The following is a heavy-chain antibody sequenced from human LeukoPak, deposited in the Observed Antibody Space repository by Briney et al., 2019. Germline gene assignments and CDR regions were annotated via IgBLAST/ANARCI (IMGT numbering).Heavy chain of an antibody. CDR1: GFNFINYA. CDR2: MSYDGKNN. J-gene: IGHJ4*02. D-gene: IGHD6-13*01. V-gene: IGHV3-30*04. Sequence: PGGSLRLSCVASGFNFINYAVHWVRQAPGKGLEWVAVMSYDGKNNYYADFVKGRFTLSRDNSKNTLYVQMNSLRREDTAVYYCAREWGAAADYWGQGTLVTVSS. CDR3: AREWGAAADY.